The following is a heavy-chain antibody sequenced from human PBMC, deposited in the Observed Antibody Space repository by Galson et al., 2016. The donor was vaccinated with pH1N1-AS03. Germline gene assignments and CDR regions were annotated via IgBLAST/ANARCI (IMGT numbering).Heavy chain of an antibody. Sequence: SLRLSCAASGFTLRTYDMHWVRQAPGKGLEWVGINRYYGSSEYYGDSMKGRISISRDNSQNTISLQMNSPRVEDTAVYYCVRGSGYYFDSWGQGTLVIVSS. V-gene: IGHV3-33*01. J-gene: IGHJ4*02. CDR3: VRGSGYYFDS. CDR1: GFTLRTYD. CDR2: NRYYGSSE. D-gene: IGHD3-3*01.